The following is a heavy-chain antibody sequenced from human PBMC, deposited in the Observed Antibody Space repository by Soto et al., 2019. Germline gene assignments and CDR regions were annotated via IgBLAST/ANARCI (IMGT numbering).Heavy chain of an antibody. V-gene: IGHV4-30-4*01. Sequence: PSETLSLTCTVSGGSISSGDYYWSWIRQPPGKGLEWIGYIYYSGSTYYNSSLKSRVTISVDTSKNQFSLKLSSVTAADTAVYYCARLIKWGAGAFHQFDYWGQGTLVTVSS. J-gene: IGHJ4*02. CDR2: IYYSGST. CDR3: ARLIKWGAGAFHQFDY. D-gene: IGHD6-19*01. CDR1: GGSISSGDYY.